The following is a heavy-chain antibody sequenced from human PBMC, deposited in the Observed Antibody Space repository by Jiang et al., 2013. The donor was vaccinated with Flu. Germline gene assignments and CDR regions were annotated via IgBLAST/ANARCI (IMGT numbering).Heavy chain of an antibody. CDR3: ARRGSSKESYYFDY. CDR2: INPKSGGT. D-gene: IGHD1-26*01. J-gene: IGHJ4*02. Sequence: SVKVSCKASGYTFTGYYIHWVRQAPGQGLEWMGRINPKSGGTNYAQKFQGRVTMTRDTSISTAYMELSRLRSDDTAVYYCARRGSSKESYYFDYWGQGTLVTSPQ. CDR1: GYTFTGYY. V-gene: IGHV1-2*06.